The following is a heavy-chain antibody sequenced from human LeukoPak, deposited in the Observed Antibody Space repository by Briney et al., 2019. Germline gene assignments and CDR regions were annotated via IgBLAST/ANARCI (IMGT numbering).Heavy chain of an antibody. CDR1: GYTLAELS. CDR3: ATRRLPREKFYYDSSDYYDWFDP. J-gene: IGHJ5*02. D-gene: IGHD3-22*01. V-gene: IGHV1-24*01. CDR2: FDPEVGET. Sequence: GASVKVPCKVSGYTLAELSMHWVRQAPGKGLEWMGGFDPEVGETIYAQKFQGRVTMTEDSSTDTAYMELSSLRSEDTAVYFCATRRLPREKFYYDSSDYYDWFDPWGQGTLVSVSS.